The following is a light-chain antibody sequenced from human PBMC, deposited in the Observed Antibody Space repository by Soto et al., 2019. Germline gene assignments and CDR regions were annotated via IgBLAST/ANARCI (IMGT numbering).Light chain of an antibody. CDR2: GNT. CDR3: QSYDNTLHGWV. Sequence: QSVLTQPPSVSGAPGQRVTISCTGSSSNIGAGFDSHWYQQFPGTAPKLLIFGNTNRPSGVPDRFSGSKSGTSASLAITGLQAEDEADYYCQSYDNTLHGWVFGGGTQLTVL. CDR1: SSNIGAGFD. J-gene: IGLJ3*02. V-gene: IGLV1-40*01.